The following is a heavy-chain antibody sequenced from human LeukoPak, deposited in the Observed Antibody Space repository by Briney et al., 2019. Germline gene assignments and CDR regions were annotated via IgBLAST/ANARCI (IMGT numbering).Heavy chain of an antibody. CDR2: IYHSGST. CDR3: ARHWRQQLVRFDP. D-gene: IGHD6-13*01. CDR1: GGSISSGGYS. Sequence: PSETLSLTCAVSGGSISSGGYSWSWIRQPPGKGLEWIGYIYHSGSTYYNPSLKSRVTISVDTSKNQFSLKLSSVTAADTAVYYCARHWRQQLVRFDPWGQGTLVTVSS. J-gene: IGHJ5*02. V-gene: IGHV4-30-2*01.